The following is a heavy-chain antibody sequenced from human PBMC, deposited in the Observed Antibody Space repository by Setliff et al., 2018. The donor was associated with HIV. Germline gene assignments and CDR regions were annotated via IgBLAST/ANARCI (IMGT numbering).Heavy chain of an antibody. D-gene: IGHD3-3*01. J-gene: IGHJ4*02. CDR1: GFSLSNTRMG. CDR2: IFPNDEK. CDR3: ARYNFRRGYWDYFDY. Sequence: SGPTLVNPTQTLTLTCTFSGFSLSNTRMGVSWIRQPPGKALEWLAHIFPNDEKSYSASLKSRVTISEDTSKSQVVLTMTNMDPLDTATCFCARYNFRRGYWDYFDYWGQGTQVTVSS. V-gene: IGHV2-26*01.